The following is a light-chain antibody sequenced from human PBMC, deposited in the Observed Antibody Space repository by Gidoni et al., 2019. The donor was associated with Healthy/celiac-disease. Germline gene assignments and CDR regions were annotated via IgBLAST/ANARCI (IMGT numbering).Light chain of an antibody. Sequence: DIQMTQSPSSLSASVGDRVTITCRVSQGISCYLNWYRQRQGKVPKLLVYSASNFRSGVPSRFSGSGSGSAFTLTISSLQPDDVATYYGHRTYNSPFGGGTKVEIK. J-gene: IGKJ4*01. CDR2: SAS. CDR1: QGISCY. V-gene: IGKV1-27*01. CDR3: HRTYNSP.